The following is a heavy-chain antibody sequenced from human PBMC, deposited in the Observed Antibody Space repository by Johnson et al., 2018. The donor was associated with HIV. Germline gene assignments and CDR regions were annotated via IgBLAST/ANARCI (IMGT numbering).Heavy chain of an antibody. V-gene: IGHV3-53*01. CDR2: IYSGGNT. D-gene: IGHD1-26*01. Sequence: VQLVESGGGLIQPGGSLRLSCAASGFTVSSNYMSWVRQAPGKGLEWVSVIYSGGNTYYADSVKGRFTISRDNSKNTLYLQMNSLRAEDTAVYYCARDSGGKYYIMDAFDIWGQGTMVTVSS. CDR3: ARDSGGKYYIMDAFDI. J-gene: IGHJ3*02. CDR1: GFTVSSNY.